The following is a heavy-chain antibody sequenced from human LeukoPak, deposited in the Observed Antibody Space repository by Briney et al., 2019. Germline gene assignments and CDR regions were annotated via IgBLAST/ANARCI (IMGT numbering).Heavy chain of an antibody. CDR1: GFTFSNYA. Sequence: GGSLRLSCTGSGFTFSNYAVAWVRQAPGKGLEWVSSFTSSGNTYYADSVKGRFTVSRDNSKSTLYMQMTSLRAGDTAVYYCAKGDYGDCYWGQGTLVTVSS. CDR3: AKGDYGDCY. D-gene: IGHD4-17*01. CDR2: FTSSGNT. V-gene: IGHV3-23*01. J-gene: IGHJ4*02.